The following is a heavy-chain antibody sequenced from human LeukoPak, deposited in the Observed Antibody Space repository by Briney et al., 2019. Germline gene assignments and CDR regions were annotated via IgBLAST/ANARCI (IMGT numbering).Heavy chain of an antibody. CDR2: IKRDGSEK. Sequence: GGSLRLSCAASGFIFNEYWMSWVRQAPGKGLEWVANIKRDGSEKYYVDSVKGRFIISRDNAKNSLYLQMNNLRAEDTAVYYCARGPRGSGTYYTVNGDWFDPWGQGALVTVSS. D-gene: IGHD3-10*01. CDR3: ARGPRGSGTYYTVNGDWFDP. J-gene: IGHJ5*02. CDR1: GFIFNEYW. V-gene: IGHV3-7*01.